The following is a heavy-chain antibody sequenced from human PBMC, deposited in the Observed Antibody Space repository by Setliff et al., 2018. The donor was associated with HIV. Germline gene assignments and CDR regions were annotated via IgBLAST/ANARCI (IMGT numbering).Heavy chain of an antibody. CDR2: IWYDGSDE. J-gene: IGHJ4*02. Sequence: SLRLSCAASGFTFSTYGMHWVRQAPGKGLEWVAVIWYDGSDEYYADSVKGRFTISRDNSKNTLYLQMNSLRVDDTAVYYCATDPTGGSSGWLDYWGQGTLVTVSS. CDR3: ATDPTGGSSGWLDY. CDR1: GFTFSTYG. D-gene: IGHD6-19*01. V-gene: IGHV3-33*01.